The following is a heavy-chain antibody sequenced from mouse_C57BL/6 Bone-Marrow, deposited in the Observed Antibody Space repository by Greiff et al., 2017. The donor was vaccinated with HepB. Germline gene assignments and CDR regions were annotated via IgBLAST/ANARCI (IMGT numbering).Heavy chain of an antibody. J-gene: IGHJ3*01. D-gene: IGHD1-1*01. V-gene: IGHV5-17*01. CDR1: GFTFSDYG. CDR3: ARDYGSSYCWFAY. Sequence: DVKLVESGGGLVKPGGSLKLSCAASGFTFSDYGMHWVRQAPEKGLEWVAYISSGSSTIYYADTVKGRFTISRDNAKNTLFLQMTSLRSEDTAMYYCARDYGSSYCWFAYWGQGTLVTVSA. CDR2: ISSGSSTI.